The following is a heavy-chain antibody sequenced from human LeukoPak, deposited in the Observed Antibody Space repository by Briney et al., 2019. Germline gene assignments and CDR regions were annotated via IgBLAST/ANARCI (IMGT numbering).Heavy chain of an antibody. CDR3: ARVEKKRQRSTIFGVVSSLDYYYYYMDV. Sequence: ASVKVSCKASGGTFSSYAINWVRQATGQGLEWMGWMNPNSGNTGYAQKFQGRVTMTRNTSISTAYMELSSLRSEDTAVYYCARVEKKRQRSTIFGVVSSLDYYYYYMDVWGKGTTVTVSS. CDR2: MNPNSGNT. D-gene: IGHD3-3*01. J-gene: IGHJ6*03. CDR1: GGTFSSYA. V-gene: IGHV1-8*02.